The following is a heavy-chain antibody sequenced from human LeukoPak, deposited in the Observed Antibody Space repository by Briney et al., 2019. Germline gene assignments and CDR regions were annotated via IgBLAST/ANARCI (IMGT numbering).Heavy chain of an antibody. J-gene: IGHJ4*02. D-gene: IGHD6-13*01. CDR2: IYTSGST. V-gene: IGHV4-61*02. Sequence: SQTLSLTCTVSGGSISSGSYYWSWIRQPAGKGLEWIGRIYTSGSTNYNPSLKSRVTISVDTSKNQFSLKLSSVTAADTAVYYCARAIAAAGPWGYWGQGTLVTVSS. CDR3: ARAIAAAGPWGY. CDR1: GGSISSGSYY.